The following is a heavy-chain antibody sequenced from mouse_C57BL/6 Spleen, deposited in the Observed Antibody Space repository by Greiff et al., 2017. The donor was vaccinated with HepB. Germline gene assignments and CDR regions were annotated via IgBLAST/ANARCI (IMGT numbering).Heavy chain of an antibody. CDR3: ARGEVWFAWFAY. CDR1: GYSITSGYY. J-gene: IGHJ3*01. V-gene: IGHV3-6*01. CDR2: ISYDGSN. Sequence: EVQLQESGPGLVKPSQSLSLTCSVTGYSITSGYYWNWIRQFPGNKLEWMGYISYDGSNNYNPSLKNRISITRDTSKNQFFLKLNSVTTEDTATYYCARGEVWFAWFAYWGQGTLVTVSA. D-gene: IGHD2-2*01.